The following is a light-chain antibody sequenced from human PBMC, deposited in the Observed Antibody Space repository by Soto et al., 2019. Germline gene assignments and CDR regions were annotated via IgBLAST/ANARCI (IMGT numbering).Light chain of an antibody. CDR1: SSNIGAGYD. CDR3: QSYDSTLSDLYV. CDR2: GNI. Sequence: QSVLTQPPSVSGAPGQRVTISCTGSSSNIGAGYDVHWYQQRPGTGPKLLIFGNIIRPSGVPDRFSGSKSGTSASLAITGLQSEDEGDYYCQSYDSTLSDLYVFGTGTQLTVL. J-gene: IGLJ1*01. V-gene: IGLV1-40*01.